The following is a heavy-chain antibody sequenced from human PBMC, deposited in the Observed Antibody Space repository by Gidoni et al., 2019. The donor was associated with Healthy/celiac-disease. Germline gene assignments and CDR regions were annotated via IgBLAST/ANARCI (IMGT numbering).Heavy chain of an antibody. CDR3: TTFLAVAGTDY. V-gene: IGHV3-15*01. D-gene: IGHD6-19*01. CDR2: IKSKTDGGTT. CDR1: GFTFSNAW. J-gene: IGHJ4*02. Sequence: EVQLVESGGGLVTPGGSLRLSCAASGFTFSNAWMSWVRQAQGKGLEWVGRIKSKTDGGTTDYAAPVKGRFTISRDDSKNTLYLQMNSLKTEDTAVYYCTTFLAVAGTDYWGQGTLVTVSS.